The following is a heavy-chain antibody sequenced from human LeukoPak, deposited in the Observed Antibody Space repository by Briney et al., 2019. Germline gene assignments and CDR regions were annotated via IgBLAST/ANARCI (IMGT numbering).Heavy chain of an antibody. J-gene: IGHJ6*02. Sequence: PGGSLGLSCAASGFTVSSNYMSWVRQAPGKGLEWVSVISGSGGSTYYADSVKGRFTISRDNSKNTLYLQMNSLRAEDTAVYYCAKKLTTRYYYGMDVWGQGTTVTVSS. V-gene: IGHV3-23*01. CDR3: AKKLTTRYYYGMDV. D-gene: IGHD4-17*01. CDR2: ISGSGGST. CDR1: GFTVSSNY.